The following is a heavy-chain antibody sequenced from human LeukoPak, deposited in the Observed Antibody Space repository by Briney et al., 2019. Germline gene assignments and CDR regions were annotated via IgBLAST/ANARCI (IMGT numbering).Heavy chain of an antibody. CDR3: ARPSRPYRSSEYFQH. CDR2: ISSSGSTI. Sequence: GGSLRLSCAASGFTFSGYEMNWVRQAPGKGLEWVSYISSSGSTIYYADSVKGRFTISRDNAKNSLYLQMNSLRAEDTAVYYCARPSRPYRSSEYFQHWGQGTLVIVSS. V-gene: IGHV3-48*03. D-gene: IGHD6-13*01. CDR1: GFTFSGYE. J-gene: IGHJ1*01.